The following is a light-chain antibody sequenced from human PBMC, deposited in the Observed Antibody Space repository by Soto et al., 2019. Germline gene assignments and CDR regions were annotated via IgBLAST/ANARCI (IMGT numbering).Light chain of an antibody. CDR2: DTS. Sequence: EIVMTQSPGTLSLSPGERATLSCRASQSVSDSYVAWYQQKPGQGPRLLIYDTSSRATGIPDRFSGSRSGTDFTLIINRLEPEDFAVFYCQQYGTSEIIFGQGTRLEI. V-gene: IGKV3-20*01. J-gene: IGKJ5*01. CDR3: QQYGTSEII. CDR1: QSVSDSY.